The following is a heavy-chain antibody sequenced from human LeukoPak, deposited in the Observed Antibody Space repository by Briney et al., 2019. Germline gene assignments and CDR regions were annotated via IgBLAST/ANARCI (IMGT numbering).Heavy chain of an antibody. CDR3: ARVSGGPYCSSTSCSPDGAFDI. CDR2: IKEDGSDK. J-gene: IGHJ3*02. V-gene: IGHV3-7*03. CDR1: GFTFSSYA. D-gene: IGHD2-2*01. Sequence: PGGSLRLSCAASGFTFSSYAMSWVRQAPGKGLEWVANIKEDGSDKYYVDSVKGRFTISRDNAKNSLYLQMNSLRSEDTAVYYCARVSGGPYCSSTSCSPDGAFDIWGQGTMVTVSS.